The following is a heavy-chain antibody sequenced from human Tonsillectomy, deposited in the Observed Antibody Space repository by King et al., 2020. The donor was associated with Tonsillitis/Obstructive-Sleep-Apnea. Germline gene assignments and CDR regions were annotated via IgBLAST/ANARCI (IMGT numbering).Heavy chain of an antibody. CDR1: GFTFSDYA. J-gene: IGHJ4*02. V-gene: IGHV3-23*04. CDR2: IRRSGDNT. CDR3: AKIRGDSDYDSVYRSFDY. D-gene: IGHD3-3*01. Sequence: VQLVESGGGLVQPGGSLRLSCVASGFTFSDYAMNWVRQAPGKGLEWVSSIRRSGDNTNYADSVKGRFTISRDNSEHTVYLQMNTLRAEDTAVYYCAKIRGDSDYDSVYRSFDYWGQGTLVTVSS.